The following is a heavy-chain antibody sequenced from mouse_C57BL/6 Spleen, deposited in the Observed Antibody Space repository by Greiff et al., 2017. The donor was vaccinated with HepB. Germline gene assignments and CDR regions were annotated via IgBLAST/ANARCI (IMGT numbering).Heavy chain of an antibody. J-gene: IGHJ1*03. V-gene: IGHV5-9*01. CDR2: ISGGGGNT. D-gene: IGHD2-3*01. Sequence: EVQLVESGGGLVKPGGSLKLSCAASGFTFSSYTMSWVRQTPEKRLEWVATISGGGGNTYYPDSVKGRFTISRDNAKNTLYLQMSSLRSEDTALYYCARHDGPPWYFDVWGTGTTVTVSS. CDR1: GFTFSSYT. CDR3: ARHDGPPWYFDV.